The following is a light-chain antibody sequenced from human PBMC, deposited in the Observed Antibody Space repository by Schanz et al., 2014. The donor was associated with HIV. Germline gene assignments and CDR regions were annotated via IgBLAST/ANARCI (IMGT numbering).Light chain of an antibody. Sequence: EIVLTQSPATLSVSPGERATLSCRASQSISTNLAWYQQKSGQAPRLLIYGASTRATGIPARFSGGGSGTEFTLTISSLQSEDFAVYSCQQYNNWPRTFGQGTKVEIK. CDR1: QSISTN. CDR3: QQYNNWPRT. J-gene: IGKJ1*01. CDR2: GAS. V-gene: IGKV3D-15*01.